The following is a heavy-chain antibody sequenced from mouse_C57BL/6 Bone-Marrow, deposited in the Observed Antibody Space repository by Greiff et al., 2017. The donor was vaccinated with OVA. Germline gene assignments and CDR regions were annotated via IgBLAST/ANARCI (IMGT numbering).Heavy chain of an antibody. V-gene: IGHV1-64*01. CDR1: GYTFTSYW. D-gene: IGHD1-1*01. Sequence: VQLQQPGAELVKPGASVKLSCKASGYTFTSYWMHWVKQRPGQGLEWIGMIHPNSGSTNYNEKFKSKATLTVDKSSSTAYMQLSSLTSEDSAVYYCASLYYTWYFDVWGTGTTVTVSS. CDR3: ASLYYTWYFDV. J-gene: IGHJ1*03. CDR2: IHPNSGST.